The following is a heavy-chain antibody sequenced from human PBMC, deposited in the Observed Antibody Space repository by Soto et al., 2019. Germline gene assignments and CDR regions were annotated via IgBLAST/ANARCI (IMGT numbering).Heavy chain of an antibody. CDR3: ARELATVTETNYYYYGMDV. J-gene: IGHJ6*02. Sequence: QVQLVQSGAEVKKPGSSVKVSCKASGGTFSSYAISWVRQAPGQGLEWMGGIIPIFGTANYAQKFQGRVTITADESTSTVYMELSRLRSEDTAVYYCARELATVTETNYYYYGMDVWGQGTTVTVSS. CDR2: IIPIFGTA. D-gene: IGHD4-17*01. V-gene: IGHV1-69*01. CDR1: GGTFSSYA.